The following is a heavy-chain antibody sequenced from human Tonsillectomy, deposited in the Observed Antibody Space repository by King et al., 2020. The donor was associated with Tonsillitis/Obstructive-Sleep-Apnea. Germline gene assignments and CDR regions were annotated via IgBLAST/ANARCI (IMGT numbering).Heavy chain of an antibody. CDR1: GGSISSYY. Sequence: VQLQESGPGLVKPSETLSLTCTVSGGSISSYYWSWIRQPPGEGLDWIGYIFYSGSTNYNPSLKRRVTISVDKSKNQFSLNLSSVTAADTAVYYCARDHCSSTSCYGNYYYMDVWGKGTTVTVSS. D-gene: IGHD2-2*01. V-gene: IGHV4-59*01. J-gene: IGHJ6*03. CDR2: IFYSGST. CDR3: ARDHCSSTSCYGNYYYMDV.